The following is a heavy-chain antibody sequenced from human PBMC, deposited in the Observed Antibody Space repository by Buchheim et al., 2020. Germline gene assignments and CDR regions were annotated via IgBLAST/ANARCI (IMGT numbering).Heavy chain of an antibody. V-gene: IGHV3-23*01. Sequence: EVQLLESGGGLVQPGGSLRLSCAASGFTFSSYAMSWVRQAPGKGLEGVLGISGSGGSTYYADSVKGRFTISRDNSKNTLYLQMNRLRAEDTAVYYCAKGEYCSGGSCYSLHYYGMDVWGQGTT. D-gene: IGHD2-15*01. CDR3: AKGEYCSGGSCYSLHYYGMDV. J-gene: IGHJ6*02. CDR1: GFTFSSYA. CDR2: ISGSGGST.